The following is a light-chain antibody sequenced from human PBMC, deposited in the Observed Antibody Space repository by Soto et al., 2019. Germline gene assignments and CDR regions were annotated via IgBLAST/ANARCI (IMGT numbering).Light chain of an antibody. J-gene: IGKJ1*01. CDR1: QGISNF. CDR3: QNYNSAPWT. Sequence: DIQMTQSPSSLSASVGDRVTIPCRASQGISNFLACYQQKPGKVPKVLIYAASTLQSGVPSRFSGGGSGTDFTLTSSSLQPEDVTTYYCQNYNSAPWTFGQGTKVDIK. V-gene: IGKV1-27*01. CDR2: AAS.